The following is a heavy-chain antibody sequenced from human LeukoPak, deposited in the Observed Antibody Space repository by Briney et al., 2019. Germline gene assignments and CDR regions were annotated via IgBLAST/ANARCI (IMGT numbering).Heavy chain of an antibody. CDR1: GGFINNSPYY. CDR2: ISYSGAS. V-gene: IGHV4-39*01. Sequence: SETLSLICTVSGGFINNSPYYWTWIRQPPGKGLEWLASISYSGASYRNPSLKSRITTSVDNSKNHLSLKLTSVTATDTAVYYCGRHASMDPCDPWGQGTLVTVSS. J-gene: IGHJ5*02. D-gene: IGHD6-6*01. CDR3: GRHASMDPCDP.